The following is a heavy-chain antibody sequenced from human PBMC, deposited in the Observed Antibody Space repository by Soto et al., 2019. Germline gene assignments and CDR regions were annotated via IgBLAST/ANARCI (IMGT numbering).Heavy chain of an antibody. CDR2: IIPIFGTA. Sequence: QVQLVQSGAEVKKPGSSVKVSCKASGGTFSSYAISWVRQAPGQGLEWMGGIIPIFGTANYAQKFQGRVTITAVESTGTVYMELSRVRSEDTAVYYCARGCYGYSRRPETVWYFDLWGRGTLVTVSS. CDR1: GGTFSSYA. V-gene: IGHV1-69*12. CDR3: ARGCYGYSRRPETVWYFDL. J-gene: IGHJ2*01. D-gene: IGHD5-18*01.